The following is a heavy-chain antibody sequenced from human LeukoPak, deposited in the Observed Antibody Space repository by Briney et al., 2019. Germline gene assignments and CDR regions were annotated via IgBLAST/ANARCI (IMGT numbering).Heavy chain of an antibody. J-gene: IGHJ6*02. CDR1: GFTLSSYG. Sequence: GGSLSLSCAASGFTLSSYGMQWVRQAPGKGLEWVAFIWYDGSNKYYADSVKGRFTISRDNSKNTLYLQMNSLRAEATTVDYCAREITGTASNSYYYYYGMEGWGQRATVTV. V-gene: IGHV3-33*01. D-gene: IGHD1-7*01. CDR3: AREITGTASNSYYYYYGMEG. CDR2: IWYDGSNK.